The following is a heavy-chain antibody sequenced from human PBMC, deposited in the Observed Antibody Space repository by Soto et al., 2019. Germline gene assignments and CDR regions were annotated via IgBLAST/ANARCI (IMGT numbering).Heavy chain of an antibody. Sequence: SETLSLTCIVSGGSVSSGSYYWSWIRQPPGKGLEWIGYIYYSGSTNYNPSLKSRVTISVDTSKNQFSLKLSSVTAADTAVYYCARAGAAAPWIVNWFDPWGQGTLVTVSS. CDR3: ARAGAAAPWIVNWFDP. CDR1: GGSVSSGSYY. CDR2: IYYSGST. V-gene: IGHV4-61*01. D-gene: IGHD2-15*01. J-gene: IGHJ5*02.